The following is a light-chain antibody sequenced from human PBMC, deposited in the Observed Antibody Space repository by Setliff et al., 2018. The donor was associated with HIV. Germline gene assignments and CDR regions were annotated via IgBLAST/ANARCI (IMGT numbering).Light chain of an antibody. V-gene: IGLV2-11*01. CDR1: SSDVDAYDY. J-gene: IGLJ1*01. CDR2: DVS. CDR3: CSYAGSCTYV. Sequence: QSVLTQPRSMSGSPGQSVTISCTGTSSDVDAYDYVSWYQHHPGKVPKLLMYDVSERPSGVPDRFSGSKSGNTASLTISGLQAEDEADYYCCSYAGSCTYVFGTGTKVTVL.